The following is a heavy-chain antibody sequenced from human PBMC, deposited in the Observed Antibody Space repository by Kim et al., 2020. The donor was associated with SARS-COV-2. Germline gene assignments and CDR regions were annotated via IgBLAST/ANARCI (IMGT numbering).Heavy chain of an antibody. V-gene: IGHV4-59*13. Sequence: SETLSLTCTVSGGSISSYYWSWIRQPPGKGLEWIGYIYYSGSTNYNPSLKSRVTISVHTSKNQFSLKLSSVTAADTAVYYCARRPLRFLEHNGAFDIWGQGTMVTVSS. CDR3: ARRPLRFLEHNGAFDI. D-gene: IGHD3-3*01. CDR2: IYYSGST. J-gene: IGHJ3*02. CDR1: GGSISSYY.